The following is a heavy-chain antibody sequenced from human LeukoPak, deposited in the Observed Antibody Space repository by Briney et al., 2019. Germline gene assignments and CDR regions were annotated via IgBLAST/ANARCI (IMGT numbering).Heavy chain of an antibody. J-gene: IGHJ6*03. CDR2: INHGGST. CDR3: ARRGDWYYYYYYMDV. D-gene: IGHD3-10*01. V-gene: IGHV4-34*01. Sequence: PSETLSLTCAVSGGSFSGYYWSWIRQPPGKGLEWIGEINHGGSTNYNPSLKSRVTISVDTSKNQFSLKLSSVTAAGTAVYYCARRGDWYYYYYYMDVWGKGTTVTVSS. CDR1: GGSFSGYY.